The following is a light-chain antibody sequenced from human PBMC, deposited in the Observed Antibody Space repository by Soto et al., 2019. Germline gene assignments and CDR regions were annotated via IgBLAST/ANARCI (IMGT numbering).Light chain of an antibody. CDR2: AAS. CDR3: LQDYDYPYT. J-gene: IGKJ2*01. Sequence: AIQMTQSPSSLSASVGDRVTITCRASQGIRDDLGWYQQKPGKAPKLLIYAASNLQSGVPSRFSGSGSGTDFTLIISSLQPEAFETYYCLQDYDYPYTFGQGTKVDIK. CDR1: QGIRDD. V-gene: IGKV1-6*01.